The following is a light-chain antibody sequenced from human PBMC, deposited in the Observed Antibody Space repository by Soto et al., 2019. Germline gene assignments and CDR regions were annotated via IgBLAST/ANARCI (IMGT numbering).Light chain of an antibody. CDR2: DAS. V-gene: IGKV1-5*01. Sequence: DFQMTQSPSTLSASVGDRVTITCRASQNIRSRLAWFQQKPGKAPKLLIYDASSLESGVPQRFRGSGSGTECTLPISRLQTDEFSTYYCQQYHSYLTFGQGTKVE. CDR3: QQYHSYLT. J-gene: IGKJ1*01. CDR1: QNIRSR.